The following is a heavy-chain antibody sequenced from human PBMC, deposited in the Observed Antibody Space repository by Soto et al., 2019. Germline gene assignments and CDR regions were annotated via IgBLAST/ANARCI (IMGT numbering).Heavy chain of an antibody. V-gene: IGHV3-11*01. Sequence: GGSLRLSCAASGFTFSDSYMSWIRQAPGKGLEWISYISYSGATIYYADSVEGRFTISRDNAKNSLYLQMDSLRAEDTAVYHCARTSYYFDGTTDYYRFYFDYWGQGSLVTVSS. CDR3: ARTSYYFDGTTDYYRFYFDY. J-gene: IGHJ4*02. CDR1: GFTFSDSY. D-gene: IGHD3-22*01. CDR2: ISYSGATI.